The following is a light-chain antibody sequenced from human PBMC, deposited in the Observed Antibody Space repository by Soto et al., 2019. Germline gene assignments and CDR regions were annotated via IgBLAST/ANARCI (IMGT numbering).Light chain of an antibody. CDR2: AAS. J-gene: IGKJ3*01. V-gene: IGKV1-27*01. CDR1: QDISNF. Sequence: DIQMTQSPTALSASVGDRVTITCRASQDISNFVAWYHQKPGQAPKLLSYAASTLQSGVQSRFSGSGSGTDFTLTINSLQPEDVATCSWQKDSSVHVFGPGTKVEIK. CDR3: QKDSSVHV.